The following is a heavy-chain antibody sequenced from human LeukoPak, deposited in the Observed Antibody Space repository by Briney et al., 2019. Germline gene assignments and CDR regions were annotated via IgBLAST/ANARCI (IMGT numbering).Heavy chain of an antibody. CDR1: GFTFSSYW. J-gene: IGHJ4*01. V-gene: IGHV3-7*01. CDR3: ARDLYGVPGGFFY. CDR2: IKQDGSEK. Sequence: GGSLRLSCAASGFTFSSYWMSWVRQALGKGLEWVANIKQDGSEKYYVDSVEGRFTISRDNAKNSLYLQMNSLRAEDTAVYYCARDLYGVPGGFFYWGHGTLVTVSS. D-gene: IGHD3-10*02.